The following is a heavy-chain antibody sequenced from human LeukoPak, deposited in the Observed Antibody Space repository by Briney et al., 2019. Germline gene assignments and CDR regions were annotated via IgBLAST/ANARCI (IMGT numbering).Heavy chain of an antibody. CDR3: ARDPPFGGY. Sequence: PGGSLRLSCATSGFTFSNYWMSWVRQAPGKGLEWVANIKQDGSKRNYADSVKGRFTISRDNAKNSLYLQMNSLRAEDTAVYYCARDPPFGGYWGQGTLVTVSS. J-gene: IGHJ4*02. CDR2: IKQDGSKR. CDR1: GFTFSNYW. V-gene: IGHV3-7*03. D-gene: IGHD3-16*01.